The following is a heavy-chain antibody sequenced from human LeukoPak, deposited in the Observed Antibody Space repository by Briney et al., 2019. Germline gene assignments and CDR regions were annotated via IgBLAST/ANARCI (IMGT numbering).Heavy chain of an antibody. V-gene: IGHV3-30-3*01. CDR1: GFTFSSYA. D-gene: IGHD3-22*01. Sequence: PGRSLRLSCAASGFTFSSYAMHWVRQAPGKGLEWVAVISYDRSNKYYADSVKGRFTISRDNSKNTLYLQMNSLRAEDTAVYYCARDPEYYDSSGYPGYWGQGTLVTVSS. CDR3: ARDPEYYDSSGYPGY. J-gene: IGHJ4*02. CDR2: ISYDRSNK.